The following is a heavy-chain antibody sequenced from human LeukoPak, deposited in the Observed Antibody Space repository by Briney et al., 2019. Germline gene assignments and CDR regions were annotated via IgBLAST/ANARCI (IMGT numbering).Heavy chain of an antibody. CDR3: AGGDYYDSSGSSGRTIWFDP. V-gene: IGHV4-59*01. Sequence: SETLSLTCTVSGGSISTYYWSWIRQPPGKGLEWVGYIYYSGNTNYNPSLKSRVTISVDTSKNQFSLKLSSVTAADTAVYYCAGGDYYDSSGSSGRTIWFDPWGQGTLVTVSS. CDR2: IYYSGNT. J-gene: IGHJ5*02. CDR1: GGSISTYY. D-gene: IGHD3-22*01.